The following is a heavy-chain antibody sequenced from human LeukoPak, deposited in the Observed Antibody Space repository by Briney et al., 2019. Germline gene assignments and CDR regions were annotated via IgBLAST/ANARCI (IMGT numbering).Heavy chain of an antibody. Sequence: SETLSLTCTVSGGSISSYYWSWIRQPPGKGLEWIGYIYYSGSTNYNPSLKSRVTISVDTSKNQFSLKLSSVTAADTAVYYCARVERCSGGSCYSGWFDPWGQGTLVTVSS. V-gene: IGHV4-59*01. CDR3: ARVERCSGGSCYSGWFDP. CDR1: GGSISSYY. CDR2: IYYSGST. D-gene: IGHD2-15*01. J-gene: IGHJ5*02.